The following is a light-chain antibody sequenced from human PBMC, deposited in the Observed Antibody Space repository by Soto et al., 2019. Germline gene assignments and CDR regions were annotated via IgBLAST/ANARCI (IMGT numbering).Light chain of an antibody. CDR3: QQYDNLPFT. J-gene: IGKJ3*01. CDR2: DAS. Sequence: SPSSLSASVGDRVTITCQASQDISNYLNWYQQKPGKAPKLLIYDASNLETGVPSRFSGSGSGTDFTFTISSLQPEDIATYYCQQYDNLPFTVGPGTKVDIK. CDR1: QDISNY. V-gene: IGKV1-33*01.